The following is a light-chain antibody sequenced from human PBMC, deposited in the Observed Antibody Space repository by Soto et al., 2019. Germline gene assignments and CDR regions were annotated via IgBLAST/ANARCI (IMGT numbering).Light chain of an antibody. CDR2: EVS. J-gene: IGLJ2*01. V-gene: IGLV2-14*01. Sequence: QSVLTQPASVSGSPGQSITISCTGTSSDVGGYNYVSWYQQHPGKAPKLMIYEVSNRPSGVSNRFSGSKSGNTASLTISGLQAEDEAEYYCSSYTSSSTLVFGGGTKLTV. CDR1: SSDVGGYNY. CDR3: SSYTSSSTLV.